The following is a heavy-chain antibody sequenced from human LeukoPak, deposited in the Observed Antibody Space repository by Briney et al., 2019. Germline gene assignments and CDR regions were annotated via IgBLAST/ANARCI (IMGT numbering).Heavy chain of an antibody. CDR1: GFTSIAYA. V-gene: IGHV3-23*01. CDR2: ISGGGVTT. D-gene: IGHD3-16*01. CDR3: ARNQQLGGHSYYYYGMDV. Sequence: PGGSLRLSCVGSGFTSIAYAPTWARQAPGKGLEWVSGISGGGVTTYYADSVKGRFTISRDNSKNTLYLQMNSLRADDTAIYYCARNQQLGGHSYYYYGMDVWGQGTTVTASS. J-gene: IGHJ6*02.